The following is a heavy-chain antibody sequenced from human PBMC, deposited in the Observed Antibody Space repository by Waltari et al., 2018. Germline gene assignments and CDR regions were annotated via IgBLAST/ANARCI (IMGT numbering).Heavy chain of an antibody. J-gene: IGHJ5*01. Sequence: QLQLQESDPGPVKRSATRSFTSPVPGCSISNGYYWGWIRLPPGRGLDWIATISYNGNTYYNPSLKSRVTITADTSKNQFSLKLTSVTAADTAIYYCARGYNTGWYNSWGHGTLVTVSS. CDR2: ISYNGNT. V-gene: IGHV4-38-2*02. D-gene: IGHD2-8*02. CDR3: ARGYNTGWYNS. CDR1: GCSISNGYY.